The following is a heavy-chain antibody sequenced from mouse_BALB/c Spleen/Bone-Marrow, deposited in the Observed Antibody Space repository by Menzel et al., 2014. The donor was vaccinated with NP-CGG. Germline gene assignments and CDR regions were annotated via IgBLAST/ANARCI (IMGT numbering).Heavy chain of an antibody. CDR3: ARGVYGYVQYAMDY. CDR2: ISGGSSTI. V-gene: IGHV5-17*02. Sequence: EVKVVESGGGLVQPGGSRKLSCAASGFTFSSFGMHWVRQAPEKGLEWVAYISGGSSTIYYADTVKGRFTISRDNPKNTLFLQMTSLRSEDTAMYYCARGVYGYVQYAMDYWGQGTSVTVSS. D-gene: IGHD1-2*01. J-gene: IGHJ4*01. CDR1: GFTFSSFG.